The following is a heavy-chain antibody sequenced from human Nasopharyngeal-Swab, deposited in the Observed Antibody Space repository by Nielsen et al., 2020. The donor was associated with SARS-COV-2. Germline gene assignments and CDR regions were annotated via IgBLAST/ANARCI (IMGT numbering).Heavy chain of an antibody. CDR3: AKGYSSGWWGGATADWFDP. D-gene: IGHD6-19*01. J-gene: IGHJ5*02. CDR2: IYYSGST. V-gene: IGHV4-30-4*01. Sequence: WIRQPPGKGLEWIGYIYYSGSTYYNPSLKSRVTISVDTSKNQFSLKLSSVTAADTAVYYCAKGYSSGWWGGATADWFDPWGQGTLVTVSS.